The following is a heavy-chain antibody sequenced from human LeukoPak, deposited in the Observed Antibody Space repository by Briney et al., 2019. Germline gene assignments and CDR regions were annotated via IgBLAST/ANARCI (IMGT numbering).Heavy chain of an antibody. CDR1: GGSFSGYY. V-gene: IGHV4-34*01. CDR3: ARDSSSWYSHDY. Sequence: SETLSLTCAVYGGSFSGYYWSWIRQPPGKGLEWIGEINHSGSTNYNPSLKSRVTISVDTSKNQFSLKLSSVTAADTAVYYCARDSSSWYSHDYWAREPWSPSPQ. J-gene: IGHJ4*02. D-gene: IGHD6-13*01. CDR2: INHSGST.